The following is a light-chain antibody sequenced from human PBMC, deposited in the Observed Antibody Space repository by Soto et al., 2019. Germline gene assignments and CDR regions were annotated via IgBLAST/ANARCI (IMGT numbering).Light chain of an antibody. V-gene: IGKV1-27*01. CDR1: QDIRNF. Sequence: DIQMTQSPRSLSSSVGDRATITCRASQDIRNFVVWYQQKTRKAPTLLIYAASTAPSGGPSRFSGSGSGTDFTLTISRLQPEDVASYSCQKYSSVPVFGPGTKVEIK. J-gene: IGKJ3*01. CDR2: AAS. CDR3: QKYSSVPV.